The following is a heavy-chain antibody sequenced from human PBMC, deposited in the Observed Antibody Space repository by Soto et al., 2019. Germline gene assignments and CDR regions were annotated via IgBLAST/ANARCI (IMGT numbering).Heavy chain of an antibody. V-gene: IGHV4-34*01. D-gene: IGHD3-3*01. Sequence: PSETLSLTGAVYGGSFSGYYWSWIRQPPGKGLEWIGEINHSGSTNYNPSLKSRVTISVDTSKNQFSLKLSSVTAADTAVYYCARGCKYYDFWSGYPLFDYWGQGTLVTVSS. CDR2: INHSGST. CDR1: GGSFSGYY. J-gene: IGHJ4*02. CDR3: ARGCKYYDFWSGYPLFDY.